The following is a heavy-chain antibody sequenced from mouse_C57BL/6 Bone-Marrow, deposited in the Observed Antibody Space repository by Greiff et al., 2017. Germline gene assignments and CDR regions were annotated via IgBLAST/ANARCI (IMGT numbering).Heavy chain of an antibody. D-gene: IGHD1-1*01. J-gene: IGHJ4*01. CDR2: IDPSDSYT. V-gene: IGHV1-69*01. Sequence: QVQLQQPGAELVMPGASVKLSCKASGYTFTSYWMHWVKQRPGQGLEWIGEIDPSDSYTNYNQKFKGKSTLTVDKSSSTAYMQLSSLTSEDSAVYYCARRNYYGLHMDYWGQGTSVTVSS. CDR3: ARRNYYGLHMDY. CDR1: GYTFTSYW.